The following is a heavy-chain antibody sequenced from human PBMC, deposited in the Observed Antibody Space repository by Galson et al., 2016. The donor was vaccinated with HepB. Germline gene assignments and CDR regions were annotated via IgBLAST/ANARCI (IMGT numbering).Heavy chain of an antibody. CDR2: IRVDGNNP. J-gene: IGHJ3*02. CDR3: ARDGTTPRKFAAYDI. Sequence: SLRLSCAASGFSFSNYDMHWVRQTAGKGLEWMAGIRVDGNNPFYGDSVKGRFTISRDNSRHTVYLQMNSLRGEDAADYYCARDGTTPRKFAAYDIWGQGTVVTVS. V-gene: IGHV3-33*01. D-gene: IGHD4-17*01. CDR1: GFSFSNYD.